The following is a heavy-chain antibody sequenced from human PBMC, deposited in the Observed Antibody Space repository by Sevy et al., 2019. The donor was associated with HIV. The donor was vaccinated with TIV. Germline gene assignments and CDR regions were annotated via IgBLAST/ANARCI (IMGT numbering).Heavy chain of an antibody. CDR1: GFSFNLYA. CDR3: AKDHDNNWFDP. D-gene: IGHD3-9*01. Sequence: GGSLRLSCAASGFSFNLYAMTWVRQAPGKGLEWVSTISVSGGSTYYADSVKGQFPISTDNSKNTLYLQMNSLRAEDTAVYYCAKDHDNNWFDPWGQGTLVTVSS. V-gene: IGHV3-23*01. J-gene: IGHJ5*02. CDR2: ISVSGGST.